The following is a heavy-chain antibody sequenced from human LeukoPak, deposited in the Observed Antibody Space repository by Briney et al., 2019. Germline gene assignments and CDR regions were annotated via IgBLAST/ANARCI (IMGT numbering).Heavy chain of an antibody. V-gene: IGHV3-23*01. J-gene: IGHJ4*02. CDR2: ISGDGAST. Sequence: GGSLRLYCAASGFTFSSYAMSWVRQAPGKGLEWVTAISGDGASTYYADSVKGRFTFSRDNSKNTLYLQMNSLSAEDTAVYYCAKHVGYCRSSACYFDYWGPGTLVTVSS. CDR1: GFTFSSYA. CDR3: AKHVGYCRSSACYFDY. D-gene: IGHD2-2*01.